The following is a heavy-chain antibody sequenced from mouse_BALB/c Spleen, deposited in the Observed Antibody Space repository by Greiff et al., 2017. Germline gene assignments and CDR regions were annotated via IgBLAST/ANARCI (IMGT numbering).Heavy chain of an antibody. CDR2: IRLKSNNYAT. D-gene: IGHD2-2*01. CDR1: GFTFSNYW. CDR3: TRNTMVTTAGYYYAMDY. V-gene: IGHV6-6*02. Sequence: EVKVEESGGGLVQPGGSMKLSCVASGFTFSNYWMNWVRQSPEKGLEWVAEIRLKSNNYATHYAESVKGRFTISRDDSKSSVYLQMNNLRAEDTGIYYCTRNTMVTTAGYYYAMDYWGQGTSVTVSS. J-gene: IGHJ4*01.